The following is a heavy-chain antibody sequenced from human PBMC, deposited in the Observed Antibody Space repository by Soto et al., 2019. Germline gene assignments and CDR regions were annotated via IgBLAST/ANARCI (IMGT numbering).Heavy chain of an antibody. V-gene: IGHV3-30*18. Sequence: GGSLRLSCAASGFSFSNCGMHWVRQAPGKGLEWVAAISSDGSDKYYSESVKGRFTISRDNSKNTLFLQMNSLRVEDTAVYYCVKGSEVARLELGYGGQGTLVTVFS. D-gene: IGHD2-15*01. CDR2: ISSDGSDK. CDR3: VKGSEVARLELGY. CDR1: GFSFSNCG. J-gene: IGHJ4*02.